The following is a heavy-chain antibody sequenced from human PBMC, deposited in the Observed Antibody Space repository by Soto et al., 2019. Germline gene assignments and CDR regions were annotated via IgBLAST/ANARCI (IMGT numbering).Heavy chain of an antibody. J-gene: IGHJ5*02. Sequence: RLSCAASGFNFSNHWMHWVRQRPAEGLVWVSRITSDGKSKAYAESVKGRFAISRDNAKNTLYLQMNGLTAEDTAVYYCARESGDWPLNWFDPWGQGTLAPVSS. CDR2: ITSDGKSK. D-gene: IGHD2-21*02. V-gene: IGHV3-74*01. CDR1: GFNFSNHW. CDR3: ARESGDWPLNWFDP.